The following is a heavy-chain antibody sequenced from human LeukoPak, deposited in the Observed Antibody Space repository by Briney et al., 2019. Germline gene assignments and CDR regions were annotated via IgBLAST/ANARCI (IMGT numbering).Heavy chain of an antibody. CDR1: GFTFSSYA. V-gene: IGHV3-23*01. J-gene: IGHJ4*02. Sequence: GGSLRLSCAASGFTFSSYAMSWVRQAPGKGLEWVSAISGSGGSTYYADSVKGRFTISRDNSKNTLYLQMNSLRAEDTAVYYCARHSNDFWSGYYTFDYWGQGTLVTVSS. CDR2: ISGSGGST. D-gene: IGHD3-3*01. CDR3: ARHSNDFWSGYYTFDY.